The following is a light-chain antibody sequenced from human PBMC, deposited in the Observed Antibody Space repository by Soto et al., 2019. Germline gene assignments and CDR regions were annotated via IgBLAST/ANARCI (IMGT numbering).Light chain of an antibody. CDR3: QQCSSSPPRT. Sequence: VLTQAPCSLPWHPGASASLSCRAIQSVSSSSLPWYQQKCGQAPRLLIYGAPSRATGIPDRFSGSGSGTDFTLTISRLEPGDFALYSCQQCSSSPPRTFGQGTRLEIK. J-gene: IGKJ5*01. V-gene: IGKV3-20*01. CDR2: GAP. CDR1: QSVSSSS.